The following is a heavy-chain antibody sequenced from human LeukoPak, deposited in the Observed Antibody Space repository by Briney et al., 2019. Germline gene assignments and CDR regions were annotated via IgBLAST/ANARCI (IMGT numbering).Heavy chain of an antibody. D-gene: IGHD1-26*01. CDR3: ARDFPLLVGAFDY. Sequence: GSLRLSCAASGFTFSSYSMNWIRQPPGKGLEWIGSIYYSGSTYYNPSLKSRVTISVDTSKNQFSLKLSSVTAADTAVYYCARDFPLLVGAFDYWGQGTLVTVSS. CDR1: GFTFSSYS. J-gene: IGHJ4*02. V-gene: IGHV4-39*07. CDR2: IYYSGST.